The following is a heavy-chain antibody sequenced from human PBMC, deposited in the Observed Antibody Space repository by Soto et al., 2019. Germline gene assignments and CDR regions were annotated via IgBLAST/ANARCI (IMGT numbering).Heavy chain of an antibody. V-gene: IGHV3-30-3*01. CDR3: AREDRDYYYYGMDV. Sequence: QVQLVESGGGVVQPGRSLRLSCAASGFTFSSYAMHWVRQAPGKGLEWVAVISYDGSNKYYADSVKGRFTISRDNSKNTLYLQMNSRRAEDTAVYYCAREDRDYYYYGMDVWGQGTTVTVSS. J-gene: IGHJ6*02. D-gene: IGHD2-15*01. CDR2: ISYDGSNK. CDR1: GFTFSSYA.